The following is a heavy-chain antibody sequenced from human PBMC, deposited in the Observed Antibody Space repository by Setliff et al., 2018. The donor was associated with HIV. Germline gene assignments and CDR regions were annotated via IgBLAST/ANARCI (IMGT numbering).Heavy chain of an antibody. D-gene: IGHD3-10*01. CDR1: GGSFSGYY. J-gene: IGHJ4*02. V-gene: IGHV4-34*01. CDR3: ATKPMVRGKPFDN. Sequence: SETLSLTCAVYGGSFSGYYWIWIRQFPGKGLEWIGEINHSGSTNYNPSLKSRVTILVDTSKNQFYLKLSSVTAADTAVYYCATKPMVRGKPFDNWGQGTLVTVSS. CDR2: INHSGST.